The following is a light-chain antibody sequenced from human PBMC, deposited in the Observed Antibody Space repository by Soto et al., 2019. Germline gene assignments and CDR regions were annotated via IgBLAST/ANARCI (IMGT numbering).Light chain of an antibody. CDR2: DAS. CDR3: QQYGSSPET. V-gene: IGKV3-20*01. CDR1: HSVSSSF. Sequence: EIVLTQSPGTLSLSPGERPTLSCSASHSVSSSFLAWYQQKPGQAPRLLIYDASRRATGIPDRFSGSGSGTDFTLTISRLEPEDFAVYYCQQYGSSPETFGQGTKVDIK. J-gene: IGKJ1*01.